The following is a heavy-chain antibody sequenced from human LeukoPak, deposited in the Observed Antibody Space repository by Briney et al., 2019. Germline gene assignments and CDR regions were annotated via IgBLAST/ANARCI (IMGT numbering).Heavy chain of an antibody. V-gene: IGHV1-8*03. CDR2: MNPNSGNT. Sequence: ASVKVSCKASGYTFTSYDINWVRQATGQGLEWMGWMNPNSGNTGYAQKFQGRVTITRNTSISTAYMELSSLRSEDTAVYYCASPTVGYYYGSGSYRLDYWGQGTLVTVSS. CDR3: ASPTVGYYYGSGSYRLDY. CDR1: GYTFTSYD. D-gene: IGHD3-10*01. J-gene: IGHJ4*02.